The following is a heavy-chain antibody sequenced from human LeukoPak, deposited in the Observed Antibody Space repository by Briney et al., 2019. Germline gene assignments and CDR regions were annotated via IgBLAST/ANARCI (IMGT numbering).Heavy chain of an antibody. V-gene: IGHV1-69*13. CDR3: ASYYDSSGYYTSAHDAFDI. Sequence: GASVKVSCKASGGTFSSYAISWVRQAPGQGLEWMGGIIPIFGTANYAQKFQGRVTITADESTSTAYMELSSLRSEDTAVYYCASYYDSSGYYTSAHDAFDIWGQGTMVTVSS. D-gene: IGHD3-22*01. CDR1: GGTFSSYA. J-gene: IGHJ3*02. CDR2: IIPIFGTA.